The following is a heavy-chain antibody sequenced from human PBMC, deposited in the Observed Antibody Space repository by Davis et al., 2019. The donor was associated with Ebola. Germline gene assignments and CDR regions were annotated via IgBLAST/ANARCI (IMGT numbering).Heavy chain of an antibody. CDR2: IRSKANSYAT. J-gene: IGHJ6*02. D-gene: IGHD2-2*02. CDR3: TTDQNWYQLLYRHYYYYYGMDV. Sequence: GESLKISCAASGFTFSGSAMHWVRQASGKGLEWVGRIRSKANSYATAYAASVKGRFTISRDDSKNTLYLQMNSLKTEDTAVYYCTTDQNWYQLLYRHYYYYYGMDVWGQGTTVTVSS. V-gene: IGHV3-73*01. CDR1: GFTFSGSA.